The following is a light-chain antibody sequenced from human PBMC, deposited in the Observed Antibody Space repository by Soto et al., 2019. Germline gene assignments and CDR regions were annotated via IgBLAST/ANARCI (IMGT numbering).Light chain of an antibody. Sequence: QAVLTQPPSVSGAPGQRVTISCTGNSSNIGAGYYVHWYQQLPGTAPKLLIFGNSNRPSGVPDRFSGSKSGTSASLAITGLQAEDEADYFCQSYDSSLSGSVFGPGTKLTVL. CDR3: QSYDSSLSGSV. J-gene: IGLJ1*01. CDR1: SSNIGAGYY. V-gene: IGLV1-40*01. CDR2: GNS.